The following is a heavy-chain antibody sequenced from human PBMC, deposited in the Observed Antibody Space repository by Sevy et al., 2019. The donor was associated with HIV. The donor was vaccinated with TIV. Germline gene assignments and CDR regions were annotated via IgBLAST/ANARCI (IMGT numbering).Heavy chain of an antibody. Sequence: SETLSLTCSVSGYFIRNGYCWGWIRQPPGKGLQWIANIDHSGPTNYNPSLKSRDTISVDTSKNQVSLKLSSVTAADTAVYYCARDSSSWYNYPYYMDVWGKGTTVTVSS. D-gene: IGHD6-13*01. CDR3: ARDSSSWYNYPYYMDV. V-gene: IGHV4-38-2*02. J-gene: IGHJ6*03. CDR2: IDHSGPT. CDR1: GYFIRNGYC.